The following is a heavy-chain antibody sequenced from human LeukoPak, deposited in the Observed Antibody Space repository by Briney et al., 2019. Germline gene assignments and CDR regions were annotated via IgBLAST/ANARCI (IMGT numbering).Heavy chain of an antibody. CDR1: GGTFSSYA. V-gene: IGHV1-69*06. Sequence: ASVKVSCKASGGTFSSYAISWVRQAPGQGLEWMGEIIPIFGTANYAQKFQGRVTITADKSTSTAYMELSSLRSEDTAVYYCARVMYSGYDRPFDYWGQGTLVTVSS. CDR2: IIPIFGTA. J-gene: IGHJ4*02. D-gene: IGHD5-12*01. CDR3: ARVMYSGYDRPFDY.